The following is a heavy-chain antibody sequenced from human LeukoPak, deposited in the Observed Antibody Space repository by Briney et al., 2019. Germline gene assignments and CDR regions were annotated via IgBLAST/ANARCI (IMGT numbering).Heavy chain of an antibody. CDR2: ISYDGGNK. V-gene: IGHV3-30*04. CDR1: GFTFSRSA. J-gene: IGHJ6*03. Sequence: GGSLRLSCAASGFTFSRSAMHWVRQAPGKGLEWVAIISYDGGNKYYADSVKGRFTISRDNAKNSLYLQMNSLRAEDTAVYYCAREGTTVTTYYYYYYMDVWGKGTTVTVSS. CDR3: AREGTTVTTYYYYYYMDV. D-gene: IGHD4-17*01.